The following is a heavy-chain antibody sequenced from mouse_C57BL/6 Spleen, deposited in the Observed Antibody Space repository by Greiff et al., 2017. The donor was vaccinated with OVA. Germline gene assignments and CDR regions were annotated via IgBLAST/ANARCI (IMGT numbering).Heavy chain of an antibody. J-gene: IGHJ4*01. V-gene: IGHV1-26*01. CDR3: ARRDDGYGAMDY. CDR1: GYTFTDYY. CDR2: INPNYGGT. Sequence: VQLQQSGPELVKPGASVKISCKASGYTFTDYYMNWVKQSHGKSLEWIGDINPNYGGTSYNQKFKGKATLTVDKSSSTAYMELRSLTSEDSAVYYCARRDDGYGAMDYWGQGTSVTVSS. D-gene: IGHD2-3*01.